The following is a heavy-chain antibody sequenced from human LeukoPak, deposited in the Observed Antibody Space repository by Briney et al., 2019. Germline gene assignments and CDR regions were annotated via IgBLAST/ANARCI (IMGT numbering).Heavy chain of an antibody. J-gene: IGHJ4*02. V-gene: IGHV3-11*01. CDR2: ISGSGRTI. Sequence: GGSLRLSCAASGFTFSDYYMSWIRQAPGKGLEWVSYISGSGRTIYYVDSVKGRFTISRDNAKNSLYLQMNSLRAEDTAVYYCAKDIAQGYTFGSIEEDYWGQGTLVTVSS. CDR3: AKDIAQGYTFGSIEEDY. CDR1: GFTFSDYY. D-gene: IGHD5-18*01.